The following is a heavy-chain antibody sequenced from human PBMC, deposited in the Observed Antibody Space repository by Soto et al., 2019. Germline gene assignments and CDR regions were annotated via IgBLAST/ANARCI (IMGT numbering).Heavy chain of an antibody. CDR1: GGTFSSYA. J-gene: IGHJ4*02. Sequence: QVQLVQSGAEVKKPGSSVKVSCKASGGTFSSYAISWVRQAPGQGLEWMGGIIPIFGTANYAQKFQGRVTITGDESRSTAYMELSSLSSGDTAVYYCARAIFPRIAGAAYGGQGTLVTASS. CDR3: ARAIFPRIAGAAY. D-gene: IGHD6-19*01. V-gene: IGHV1-69*01. CDR2: IIPIFGTA.